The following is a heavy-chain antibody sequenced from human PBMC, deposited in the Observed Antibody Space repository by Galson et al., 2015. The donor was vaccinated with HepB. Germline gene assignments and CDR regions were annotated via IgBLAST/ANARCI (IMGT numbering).Heavy chain of an antibody. CDR1: GFTFSSYS. D-gene: IGHD3-22*01. CDR2: ISSSSSTI. CDR3: ARDTGERVGTYYYDSSGYLYWYFDL. V-gene: IGHV3-48*01. J-gene: IGHJ2*01. Sequence: SLRLSCAASGFTFSSYSMNWVRQAPGKGLEWGSYISSSSSTIYYADSVKGRFTISRDNAKNSLYLQMNSLRAEDTAVYYCARDTGERVGTYYYDSSGYLYWYFDLWGRGTLVTVSS.